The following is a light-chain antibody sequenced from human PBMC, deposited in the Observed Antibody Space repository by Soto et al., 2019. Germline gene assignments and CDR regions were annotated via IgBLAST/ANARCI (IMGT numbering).Light chain of an antibody. CDR3: QQYNNWPAAFT. CDR1: QSVSSN. V-gene: IGKV3-15*01. J-gene: IGKJ3*01. Sequence: EIVMTQAPATLSVSPGERATLSCRASQSVSSNLAWYQQKPGQAPRLLIYGTSTRATGIPARFSGSGSGTELTPTINSLQSEDVAVYYCQQYNNWPAAFTFGPGNKVDIK. CDR2: GTS.